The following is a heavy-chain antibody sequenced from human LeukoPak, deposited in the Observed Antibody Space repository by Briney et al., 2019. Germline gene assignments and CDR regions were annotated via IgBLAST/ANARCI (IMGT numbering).Heavy chain of an antibody. D-gene: IGHD3-22*01. Sequence: GGSLRLSCAASGFTFSSYWMHWVRQAPGKGLVWVSRINSDGSSTSYADSVKGRFTISRDNAKKTLYLQMNSLRAEDTAVYYCAGDSSGYYSWSGFSDYWGQGTLVTVSS. V-gene: IGHV3-74*01. CDR2: INSDGSST. CDR1: GFTFSSYW. J-gene: IGHJ4*02. CDR3: AGDSSGYYSWSGFSDY.